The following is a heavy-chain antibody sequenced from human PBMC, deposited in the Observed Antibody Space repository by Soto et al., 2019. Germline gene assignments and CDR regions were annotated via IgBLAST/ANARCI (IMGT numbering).Heavy chain of an antibody. CDR3: ARDASYDSSGYYPNYYYYYGMDV. CDR1: GGTFSSYA. Sequence: GASVKVSCKASGGTFSSYAISWVRQAPGQGLEWMGGIIPIFGTANYAQKFQGRVTITADESTSTAYIEMSSLRSEDTVVYYCARDASYDSSGYYPNYYYYYGMDVWGQGTTVTVSS. V-gene: IGHV1-69*13. D-gene: IGHD3-22*01. CDR2: IIPIFGTA. J-gene: IGHJ6*02.